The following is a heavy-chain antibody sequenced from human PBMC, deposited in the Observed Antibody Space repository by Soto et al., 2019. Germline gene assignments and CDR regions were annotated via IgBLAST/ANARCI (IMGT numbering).Heavy chain of an antibody. D-gene: IGHD2-21*02. V-gene: IGHV3-48*02. J-gene: IGHJ5*02. CDR2: ISSSSSTI. CDR1: GFAFSRYA. CDR3: AREGPHDFNWFDP. Sequence: GGSLRLSCAASGFAFSRYAMHWVRQAPGKGLEWVSYISSSSSTIYYADSVKGRFTISRDNAKNSLYLQMNSLRDEDTAVYYCAREGPHDFNWFDPWGQGTLVTVSS.